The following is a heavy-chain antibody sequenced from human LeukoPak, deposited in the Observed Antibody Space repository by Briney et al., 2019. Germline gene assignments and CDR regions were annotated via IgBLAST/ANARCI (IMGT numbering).Heavy chain of an antibody. Sequence: PGGSLRLSCAASGFTFSTYWMDWVLQAPGKGQEWVANIKPDGSEKYYVDSVKGRFTISRDNAKNSLYLQMNSLRVEDTAVYYCARDKYGAYSDSWGQGTLVTVSS. V-gene: IGHV3-7*04. CDR1: GFTFSTYW. D-gene: IGHD4-17*01. J-gene: IGHJ4*02. CDR3: ARDKYGAYSDS. CDR2: IKPDGSEK.